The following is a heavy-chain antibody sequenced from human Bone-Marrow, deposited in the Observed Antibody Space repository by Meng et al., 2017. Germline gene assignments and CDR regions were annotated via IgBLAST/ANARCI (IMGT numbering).Heavy chain of an antibody. CDR1: GGSIRSSSYY. V-gene: IGHV4-39*07. CDR3: ARDPSFYDSSGYYSFSDR. CDR2: IFYTGST. Sequence: SETLSLTCTVSGGSIRSSSYYWGWIRQPPGKALEWIGNIFYTGSTYFNPSLKSRVTISVDTSKNQFSLRVTSVTAADTAVYYCARDPSFYDSSGYYSFSDRWGQGTLVTVSS. D-gene: IGHD3-22*01. J-gene: IGHJ5*02.